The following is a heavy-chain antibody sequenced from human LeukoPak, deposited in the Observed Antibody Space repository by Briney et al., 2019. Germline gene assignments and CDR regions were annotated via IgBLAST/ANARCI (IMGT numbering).Heavy chain of an antibody. CDR3: ARYNWNYYYGMDV. J-gene: IGHJ6*02. D-gene: IGHD1-20*01. CDR1: GGSISSSSYY. V-gene: IGHV4-39*07. CDR2: INHSGST. Sequence: SETLSLTCTVSGGSISSSSYYWGWIRQPPGKGLEWIGEINHSGSTNYNPSLKSRVTISVDTSKNQFSLKLSSVTAADTAVYYCARYNWNYYYGMDVWGQGTTVTVSS.